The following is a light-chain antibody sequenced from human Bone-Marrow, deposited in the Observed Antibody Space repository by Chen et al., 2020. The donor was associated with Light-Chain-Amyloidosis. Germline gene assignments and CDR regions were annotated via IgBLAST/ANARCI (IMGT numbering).Light chain of an antibody. CDR3: QSYQGSSQGV. CDR1: SGSIATNY. J-gene: IGLJ3*02. CDR2: EDD. Sequence: NFMLTQPHSVSESPGKTVIISCTRSSGSIATNYVQWYQPRQGSSPTTVIYEDDQRPSGVPDRFSGSIDRSSNSASLTSTGLKTEDEADYYCQSYQGSSQGVFGGGTKLTVL. V-gene: IGLV6-57*01.